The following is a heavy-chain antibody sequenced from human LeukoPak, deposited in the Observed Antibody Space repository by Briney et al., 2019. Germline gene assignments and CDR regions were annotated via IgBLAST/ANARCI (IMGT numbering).Heavy chain of an antibody. Sequence: PGGSLRLSCAASGFTVSRYWMHWVRQAPGKGLVWVARINVEGNYIDYAESVKGRFTISRDSAKNTLYLQMNSVRAEDTAVYSCARDLTGPYDHWGQGTLVTV. CDR3: ARDLTGPYDH. CDR2: INVEGNYI. D-gene: IGHD3-22*01. J-gene: IGHJ4*02. V-gene: IGHV3-74*01. CDR1: GFTVSRYW.